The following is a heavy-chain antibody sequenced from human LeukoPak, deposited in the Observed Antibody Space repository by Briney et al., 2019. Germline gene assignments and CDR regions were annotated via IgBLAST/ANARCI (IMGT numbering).Heavy chain of an antibody. D-gene: IGHD6-19*01. J-gene: IGHJ4*02. V-gene: IGHV3-21*01. CDR2: ISGSSSYI. CDR3: ARDRITVAATETSFDY. CDR1: GFTFSSYN. Sequence: GGSLRLSCAGSGFTFSSYNMNWVRQAPGKGLEWVSSISGSSSYIYYADSVKGRFTISRGNAKNSLYLQMNSLRAEDTAVYYCARDRITVAATETSFDYWGQGTLVTVSS.